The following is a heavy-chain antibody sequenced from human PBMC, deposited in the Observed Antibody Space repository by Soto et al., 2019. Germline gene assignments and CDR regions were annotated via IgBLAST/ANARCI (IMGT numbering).Heavy chain of an antibody. CDR2: FIPVFGTT. CDR1: SGIFSDYA. CDR3: ARSIGSSSFYFDC. Sequence: SSVKDSCKNISGIFSDYAISWVRQAPGQGLEWMGGFIPVFGTTNYAQKFQGRVTITADALRGTGSMELSSLTYEDAAVYYCARSIGSSSFYFDCWGQGTLVTVSS. D-gene: IGHD6-6*01. V-gene: IGHV1-69*13. J-gene: IGHJ4*02.